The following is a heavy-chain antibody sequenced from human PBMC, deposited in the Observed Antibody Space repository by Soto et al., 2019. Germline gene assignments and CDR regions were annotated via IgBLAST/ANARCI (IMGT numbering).Heavy chain of an antibody. J-gene: IGHJ5*02. V-gene: IGHV4-34*01. CDR2: INHSGST. D-gene: IGHD2-2*01. CDR1: GGSFIGYY. CDR3: ARRAPQYQLPVIWFDP. Sequence: SETLSLTCAVYGGSFIGYYWSWIRQPLGKGLEWIGEINHSGSTNYNPSLKSRVTISVDTSKNQFSLKLSSVTAADTAVYYCARRAPQYQLPVIWFDPWGQGTLVTVSS.